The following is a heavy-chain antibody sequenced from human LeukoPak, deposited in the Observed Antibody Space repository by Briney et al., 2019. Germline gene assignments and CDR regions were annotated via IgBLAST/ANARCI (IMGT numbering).Heavy chain of an antibody. D-gene: IGHD3-9*01. CDR1: GGSISSGSYY. Sequence: SQTLSLTCTASGGSISSGSYYWSWIRQPAGKGLEWIGRIYTSGSTNYNPSLKSRVTISVDTSKNQFSLKLSSVTAADTAVYYCARGGMYYDILTSFFDYWGQGTLVTVSS. CDR2: IYTSGST. V-gene: IGHV4-61*02. J-gene: IGHJ4*02. CDR3: ARGGMYYDILTSFFDY.